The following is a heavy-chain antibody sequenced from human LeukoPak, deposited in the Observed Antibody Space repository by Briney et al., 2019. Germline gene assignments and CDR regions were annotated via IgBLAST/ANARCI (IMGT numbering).Heavy chain of an antibody. CDR2: IYYSGST. CDR1: GGSFSGYY. D-gene: IGHD3-10*01. CDR3: VGSATAPYYFDY. V-gene: IGHV4-34*01. J-gene: IGHJ4*02. Sequence: SETLSLTCAVYGGSFSGYYWSWIRQPPGKGLEWIGSIYYSGSTYYNPSLKSRVTISVDTSKNQFSLKLSSVTAADTAVYYCVGSATAPYYFDYWGQGTLVTVSS.